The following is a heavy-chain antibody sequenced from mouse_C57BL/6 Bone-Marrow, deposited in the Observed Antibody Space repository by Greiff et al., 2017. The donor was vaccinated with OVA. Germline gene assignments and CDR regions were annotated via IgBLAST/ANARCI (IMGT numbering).Heavy chain of an antibody. Sequence: VHLKQSGAELVRPGASVKLSCKASGFNFNGYYMHWVKQRPEQGLEWIGRIDPDDGDTEYAPKFKGKATMTADTSSNTAYLQLSSLTSEDTAVYYCTGYYVPFAYWGQGTLVTVSA. D-gene: IGHD2-3*01. CDR3: TGYYVPFAY. CDR1: GFNFNGYY. J-gene: IGHJ3*01. CDR2: IDPDDGDT. V-gene: IGHV14-1*01.